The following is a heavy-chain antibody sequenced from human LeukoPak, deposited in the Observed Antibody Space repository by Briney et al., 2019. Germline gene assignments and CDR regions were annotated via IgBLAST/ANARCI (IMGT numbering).Heavy chain of an antibody. CDR2: INNDGSST. V-gene: IGHV3-74*01. Sequence: GGSLRLSCAASGFTFSSYWMHWVRHAPGKGLVWVSRINNDGSSTSYADSVKGRFTISRDNAKNTLYLQMNSLRPEDTAVYYCVKSLGAPDDYWGQGTLVTVSS. D-gene: IGHD1-26*01. CDR3: VKSLGAPDDY. CDR1: GFTFSSYW. J-gene: IGHJ4*02.